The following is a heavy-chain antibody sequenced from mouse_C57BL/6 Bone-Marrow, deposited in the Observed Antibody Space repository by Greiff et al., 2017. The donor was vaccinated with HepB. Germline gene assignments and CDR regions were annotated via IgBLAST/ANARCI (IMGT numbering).Heavy chain of an antibody. Sequence: VKLMESGPGLVAPSQSLSITCTVSGFSLTSYGVDWVRQSPGKGLEWLGVIWGVGSTNYNSALKSRLSISKDNSKSQVFLKMNSLQTDDTAMYYCARGTTVVADYYAMDYWGQGTSVTVSS. CDR3: ARGTTVVADYYAMDY. J-gene: IGHJ4*01. CDR2: IWGVGST. D-gene: IGHD1-1*01. CDR1: GFSLTSYG. V-gene: IGHV2-6*01.